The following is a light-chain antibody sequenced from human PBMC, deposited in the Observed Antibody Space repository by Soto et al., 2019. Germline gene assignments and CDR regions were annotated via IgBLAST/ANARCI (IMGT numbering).Light chain of an antibody. Sequence: EIVLTQSPATLSLSPGEIATLSCRASQSVSSYLDWYQQKPGQAPRLLIYDASNRATGIPARFSGSGSGTDFTLTISRLEPEDFAVYYCQQRSNWRTFGQGTKVEIK. CDR2: DAS. J-gene: IGKJ1*01. CDR3: QQRSNWRT. V-gene: IGKV3-11*01. CDR1: QSVSSY.